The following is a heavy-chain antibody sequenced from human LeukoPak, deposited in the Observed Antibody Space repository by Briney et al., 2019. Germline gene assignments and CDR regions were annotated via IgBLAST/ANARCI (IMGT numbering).Heavy chain of an antibody. CDR1: GFTFSSYA. CDR3: AGTDYDILTGYSFQMTTGYYYGMDV. J-gene: IGHJ6*02. D-gene: IGHD3-9*01. Sequence: PGGSLRLSCAASGFTFSSYAMHWVRQAPGKGLEWVAVISYDGGNKYYADSVKGRFTISRDNSKNTLYLQMNSLRAEDTAVYYCAGTDYDILTGYSFQMTTGYYYGMDVWGQGTTVTVSS. V-gene: IGHV3-30-3*01. CDR2: ISYDGGNK.